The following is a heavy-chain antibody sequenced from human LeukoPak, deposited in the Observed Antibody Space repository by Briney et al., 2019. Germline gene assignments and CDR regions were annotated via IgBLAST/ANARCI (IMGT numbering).Heavy chain of an antibody. CDR1: GFTFSRYG. CDR3: ARPLVGDALDY. Sequence: GGSLRLSCAASGFTFSRYGMHWVRQAPGKGLEWVAVIWYDGSNEYYADSVKGRFTIFRDNSKNTLHLQMNSLRAEDTAMYYCARPLVGDALDYWGQGTLVTVSS. CDR2: IWYDGSNE. D-gene: IGHD1-26*01. J-gene: IGHJ4*02. V-gene: IGHV3-33*01.